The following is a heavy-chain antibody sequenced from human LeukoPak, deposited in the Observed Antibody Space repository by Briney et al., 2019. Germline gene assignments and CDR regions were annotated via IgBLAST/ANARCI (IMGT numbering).Heavy chain of an antibody. V-gene: IGHV3-23*01. Sequence: GGSLRLSCLTSGFTLSTNAMSWVRQAPGKGLEWISGISGSGASTYYADSVKGRFTISRDDSRNTLYLQMNSLRGDDTAVYYCAKDVGKWESLHFFDYWGQGTLVTVS. CDR2: ISGSGAST. D-gene: IGHD1-26*01. CDR3: AKDVGKWESLHFFDY. J-gene: IGHJ4*02. CDR1: GFTLSTNA.